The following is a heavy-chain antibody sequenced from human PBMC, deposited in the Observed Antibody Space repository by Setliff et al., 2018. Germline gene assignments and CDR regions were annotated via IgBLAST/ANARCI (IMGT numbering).Heavy chain of an antibody. V-gene: IGHV4-38-2*01. CDR1: GYSISSDYY. Sequence: ETLSLTCAVSGYSISSDYYWGWIRQPPGKGLEWIGSMYHSGSTYYNPSLKSRVTISVDTSKNQFSLKLNYVTAADTAVYYCARALGYCSRTSCYADAFDIWGQGAMVTVSS. CDR2: MYHSGST. CDR3: ARALGYCSRTSCYADAFDI. D-gene: IGHD2-2*01. J-gene: IGHJ3*02.